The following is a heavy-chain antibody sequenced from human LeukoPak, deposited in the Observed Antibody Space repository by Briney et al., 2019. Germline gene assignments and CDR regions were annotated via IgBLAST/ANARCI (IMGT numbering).Heavy chain of an antibody. V-gene: IGHV3-30*03. D-gene: IGHD3-3*01. Sequence: GGSVRLSCAPSGFTFSRHGMHWVRQAPGKGLEWVAIISNDGNRKYYAHSVEGRFTISRDNSKNTLYLQMDSLRAEDTAVYYCARDRAWNYFDYWGQGTLVTVSS. CDR3: ARDRAWNYFDY. J-gene: IGHJ4*02. CDR2: ISNDGNRK. CDR1: GFTFSRHG.